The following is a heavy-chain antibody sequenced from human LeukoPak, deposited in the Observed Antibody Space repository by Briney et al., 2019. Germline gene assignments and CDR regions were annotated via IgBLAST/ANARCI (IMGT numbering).Heavy chain of an antibody. V-gene: IGHV3-23*01. CDR3: AKSASPQLWSYFDY. J-gene: IGHJ4*02. CDR1: GFIFSHFT. Sequence: GGSLRLSCAGSGFIFSHFTMTWVRQAPGKALQWVSSINGSGDATLYADSVMGRFTISRDNSKNTLYLQMNSLRAEDTAVYYCAKSASPQLWSYFDYWGQGTLVTVSS. CDR2: INGSGDAT. D-gene: IGHD5-18*01.